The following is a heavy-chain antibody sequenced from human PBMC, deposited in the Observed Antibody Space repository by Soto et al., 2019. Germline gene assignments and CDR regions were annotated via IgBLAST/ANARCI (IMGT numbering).Heavy chain of an antibody. D-gene: IGHD2-2*03. CDR3: ARSATMDGDAFDI. J-gene: IGHJ3*02. V-gene: IGHV1-69*13. Sequence: SVKVSCKASGGTFSSYAISWVRQAPGQGLEWMGGIIPIFGTANYAQKFQGRVTITADESTSTAHMELSSLRSEDTAVYYCARSATMDGDAFDIWGQGTMVTVSS. CDR1: GGTFSSYA. CDR2: IIPIFGTA.